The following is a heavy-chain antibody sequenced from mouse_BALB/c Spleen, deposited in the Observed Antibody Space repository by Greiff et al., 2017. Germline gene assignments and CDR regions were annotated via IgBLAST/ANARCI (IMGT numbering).Heavy chain of an antibody. V-gene: IGHV1-54*01. J-gene: IGHJ3*01. CDR2: INPGSGGT. CDR3: AREGDGYYGFAY. CDR1: GYAFTNYL. D-gene: IGHD2-3*01. Sequence: VQLQQSGAELVRPGTSVKVSCRASGYAFTNYLIEWVKQRPGQGLEWIGVINPGSGGTNYNEKFKGKATLTADKSSSTAYMQLSSLTSDDSAVYFCAREGDGYYGFAYWGQGTLVTVSA.